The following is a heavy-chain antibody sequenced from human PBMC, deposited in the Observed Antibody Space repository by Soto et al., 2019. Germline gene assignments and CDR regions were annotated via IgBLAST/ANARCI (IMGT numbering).Heavy chain of an antibody. D-gene: IGHD5-12*01. J-gene: IGHJ6*02. CDR2: INHSGRT. CDR3: ARWKVTVATMRSYYYGMDV. CDR1: GGSLSGYY. Sequence: SETLSLTCAVYGGSLSGYYWSWIRQPPGKGLEWIGEINHSGRTNYNPSQKRRISIAVDTSKNQFSLKLSSVTAADTAVYYCARWKVTVATMRSYYYGMDVWGQGTTVT. V-gene: IGHV4-34*01.